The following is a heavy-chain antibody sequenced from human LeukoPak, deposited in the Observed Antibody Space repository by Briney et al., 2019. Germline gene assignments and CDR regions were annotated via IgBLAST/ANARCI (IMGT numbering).Heavy chain of an antibody. Sequence: GGSLRLSCAASGFPFNSYSMNWVREAPGKGVEWLSYITDTGSSIFYAESVKGRFTISRDNARNALYLQMNSLRAEDTAIYYCARDRPLSGYDFDSWGQGTLVTVSS. CDR3: ARDRPLSGYDFDS. CDR2: ITDTGSSI. CDR1: GFPFNSYS. D-gene: IGHD5-12*01. J-gene: IGHJ4*02. V-gene: IGHV3-48*01.